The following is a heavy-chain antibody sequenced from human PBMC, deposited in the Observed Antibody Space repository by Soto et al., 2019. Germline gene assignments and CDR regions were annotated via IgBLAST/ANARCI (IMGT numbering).Heavy chain of an antibody. CDR1: GFTFSNAW. J-gene: IGHJ2*01. Sequence: EVQLVESGGRLIKPGGSLRLSCAGSGFTFSNAWMNWVRQAPGKGLEWVGRIKSNPDGGTTDYAAPVKGRFTISRDDSKNTLDLQMNSLKTEDTAVYYCTTRFGEAHHLKWYCEVWGRGTLVTVSS. D-gene: IGHD3-10*01. CDR2: IKSNPDGGTT. V-gene: IGHV3-15*07. CDR3: TTRFGEAHHLKWYCEV.